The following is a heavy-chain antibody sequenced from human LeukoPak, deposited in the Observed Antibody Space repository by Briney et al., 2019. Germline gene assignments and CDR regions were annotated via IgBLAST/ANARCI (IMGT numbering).Heavy chain of an antibody. V-gene: IGHV3-11*01. J-gene: IGHJ6*02. CDR2: ISSSGSTI. CDR3: AREIRYSYGYYYYYGMDV. Sequence: GGSLRLSCAASGFTFSDYYMSWIRQAPGKGLEWVSYISSSGSTIYYADSVKGRFTISRDNAKNSLYLQMNSLRAEDTAVYYCAREIRYSYGYYYYYGMDVWGQGTTVTVSS. D-gene: IGHD5-18*01. CDR1: GFTFSDYY.